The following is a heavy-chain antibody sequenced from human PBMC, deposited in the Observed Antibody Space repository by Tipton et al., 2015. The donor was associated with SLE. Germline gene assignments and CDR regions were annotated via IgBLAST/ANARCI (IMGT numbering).Heavy chain of an antibody. CDR2: IYYSGST. D-gene: IGHD7-27*01. J-gene: IGHJ4*02. V-gene: IGHV4-59*05. Sequence: TLSLTCTVSGGSISSYYWSWIRQPPGKGLEWIGSIYYSGSTYYNPSLKSRVTISVDTSKNQFSLKLTSVTAADTALYYCARNWVDYFDFWGQGTLVTVSS. CDR3: ARNWVDYFDF. CDR1: GGSISSYY.